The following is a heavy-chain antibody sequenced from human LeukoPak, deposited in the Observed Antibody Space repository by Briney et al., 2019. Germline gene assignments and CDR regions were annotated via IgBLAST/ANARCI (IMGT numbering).Heavy chain of an antibody. D-gene: IGHD6-19*01. CDR2: MSYDGNNN. CDR3: ARTQWLVRGGAGFDY. CDR1: GFTFLNYA. J-gene: IGHJ4*02. Sequence: GGSLRLSCVASGFTFLNYAVLWVRQAPGKGLEWVALMSYDGNNNYYTDSVKGRFTLSRDNSKNTLYLQMNSLRAEDTAVYYCARTQWLVRGGAGFDYWGQGTLVTVSS. V-gene: IGHV3-30-3*01.